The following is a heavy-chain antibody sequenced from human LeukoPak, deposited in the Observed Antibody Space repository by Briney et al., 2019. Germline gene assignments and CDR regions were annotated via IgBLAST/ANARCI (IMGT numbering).Heavy chain of an antibody. Sequence: PGGSLRLSCAASGFTFSRYGMHWVRQAPGKGLECVAVASHDVNEQYYRDSVKGRFTVSRDNSKSTLYLQMNSLRLEDTAVYYCAREDGQGMDYWGQGIPVTVSS. CDR1: GFTFSRYG. J-gene: IGHJ4*02. D-gene: IGHD2-8*01. CDR2: ASHDVNEQ. CDR3: AREDGQGMDY. V-gene: IGHV3-30*07.